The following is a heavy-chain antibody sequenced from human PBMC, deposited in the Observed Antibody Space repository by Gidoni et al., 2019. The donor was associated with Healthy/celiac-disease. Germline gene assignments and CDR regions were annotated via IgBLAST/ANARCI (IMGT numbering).Heavy chain of an antibody. V-gene: IGHV1-69*01. J-gene: IGHJ5*02. CDR2: IIPIFVTA. CDR1: VGTCSSYA. Sequence: QVQLVQPGAEVKTPGSSVKVSCTASVGTCSSYAISWGRQAPGTGLEWMGGIIPIFVTANYAQKFQGRVTITSDESTSTAYMELSSLRSEDTAVYYCAREGCSSTSCYTNWFDPWGQGTLVTVSS. D-gene: IGHD2-2*02. CDR3: AREGCSSTSCYTNWFDP.